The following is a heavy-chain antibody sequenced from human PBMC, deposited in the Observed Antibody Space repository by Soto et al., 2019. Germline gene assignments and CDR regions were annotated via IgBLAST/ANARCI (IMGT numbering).Heavy chain of an antibody. CDR3: AKEGEYSSSLTGVYYFDY. V-gene: IGHV3-23*01. Sequence: EVQLLESGGGLVQPGGSLRLSCAASGFTFSSYAMSWVRQAPGKGLEWVSAISGSGGSTYYADSVKGRFTITRDNSKKTLYLQMTSLRAEDTAVYYCAKEGEYSSSLTGVYYFDYWGQGTLVTVSS. D-gene: IGHD6-6*01. CDR1: GFTFSSYA. CDR2: ISGSGGST. J-gene: IGHJ4*02.